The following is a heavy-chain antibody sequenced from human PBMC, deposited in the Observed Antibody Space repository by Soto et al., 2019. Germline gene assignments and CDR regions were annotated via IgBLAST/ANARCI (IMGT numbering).Heavy chain of an antibody. J-gene: IGHJ4*02. CDR3: ARGGSDSSWYWRD. CDR1: GLIFSNYW. Sequence: DVQLVESGGGLVQPGGSLRLSCTASGLIFSNYWMTWFRQAPGKGPEWVANIKEDGSQIDYVDSVKGRFTVSRDNAKNSVYLQMNTLSVEDTAIYYCARGGSDSSWYWRDWGQGALVTVSS. D-gene: IGHD6-13*01. V-gene: IGHV3-7*04. CDR2: IKEDGSQI.